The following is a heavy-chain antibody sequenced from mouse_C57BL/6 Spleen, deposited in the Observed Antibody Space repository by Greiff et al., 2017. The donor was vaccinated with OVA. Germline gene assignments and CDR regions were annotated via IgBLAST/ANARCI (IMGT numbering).Heavy chain of an antibody. V-gene: IGHV1-50*01. J-gene: IGHJ2*01. CDR3: VGYYLDY. D-gene: IGHD2-2*01. CDR1: GYTFTSYW. Sequence: VQLQQPGAEIVKPGASVKLSCKASGYTFTSYWMQWVKQRPGQGLEWIGEIDPSDSYTNYNQKFKGKATLTVDTSSSTAYMQLSSLTSEDSAVYYCVGYYLDYWGQGTTLTVSS. CDR2: IDPSDSYT.